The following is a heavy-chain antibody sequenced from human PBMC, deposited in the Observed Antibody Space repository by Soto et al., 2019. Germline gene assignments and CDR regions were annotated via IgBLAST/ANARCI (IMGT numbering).Heavy chain of an antibody. CDR2: IHPVDSDT. V-gene: IGHV5-51*01. CDR1: GYRVTSFW. Sequence: PGESLKISCKTSGYRVTSFWIGWVRQMPGKGLEYMGIIHPVDSDTGYNPSFQGQVTISAAKSNNTAYLQWTSLKASDTAMYYCERQHPDDAFDIWGQGTLVTV. J-gene: IGHJ3*02. CDR3: ERQHPDDAFDI.